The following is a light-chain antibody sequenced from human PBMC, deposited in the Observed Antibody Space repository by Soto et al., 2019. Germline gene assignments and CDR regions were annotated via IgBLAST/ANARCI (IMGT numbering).Light chain of an antibody. J-gene: IGKJ1*01. CDR1: QSVSSSS. CDR3: QQYGSSPRT. Sequence: EIVLTQSPGTLSLPPGERATLSCRASQSVSSSSLAWYQQKPGQAPRLLIYGASSRATGIPDRFSGSGSGTEFTLTIRRLEPEDFAVYYCQQYGSSPRTFGQGTKVEI. V-gene: IGKV3-20*01. CDR2: GAS.